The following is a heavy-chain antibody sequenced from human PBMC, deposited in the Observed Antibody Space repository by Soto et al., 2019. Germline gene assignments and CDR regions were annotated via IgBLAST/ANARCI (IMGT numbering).Heavy chain of an antibody. J-gene: IGHJ5*02. CDR2: IFSNDDK. CDR1: GLSLSKGRLV. Sequence: SGTTLVNPPETLTLTCTVSGLSLSKGRLVVSCIRQPPGKALEWLAHIFSNDDKSYSTSLKSRLTISKDTSRIQVVLTMTNMDPLDSDKYYVAVIKDCSRTDCDLASFEPWGQGTLVNVSS. V-gene: IGHV2-26*01. D-gene: IGHD2-2*01. CDR3: AVIKDCSRTDCDLASFEP.